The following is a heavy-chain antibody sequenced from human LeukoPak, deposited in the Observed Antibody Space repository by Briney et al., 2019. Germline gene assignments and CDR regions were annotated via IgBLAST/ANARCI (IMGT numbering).Heavy chain of an antibody. Sequence: GGSLRLSCAASGFAFSSYAMSWVRQAPGKGLEWVSAISGSGGSTYYADSVKGRFTISRDNSKNTLYLRMNSLRAEDTAVYYCAKGALAYCGGDCYSRAYFDYWGQGTLVTVSS. CDR2: ISGSGGST. CDR3: AKGALAYCGGDCYSRAYFDY. J-gene: IGHJ4*02. V-gene: IGHV3-23*01. D-gene: IGHD2-21*02. CDR1: GFAFSSYA.